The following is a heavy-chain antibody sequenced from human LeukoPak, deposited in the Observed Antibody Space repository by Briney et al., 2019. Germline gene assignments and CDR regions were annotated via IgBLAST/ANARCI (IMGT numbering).Heavy chain of an antibody. CDR3: ARDHYDSSGYYYDYYYGMDV. V-gene: IGHV3-7*01. J-gene: IGHJ6*02. D-gene: IGHD3-22*01. CDR2: IKQDGSEK. Sequence: GGSLRLSCAASGFTFSSYWMSWVRQAPGKGLEWVANIKQDGSEKYYVDSAQGRFTISRDNAKNSLYLQMNSLRAEDTAVYYCARDHYDSSGYYYDYYYGMDVWGQGTTVTVSS. CDR1: GFTFSSYW.